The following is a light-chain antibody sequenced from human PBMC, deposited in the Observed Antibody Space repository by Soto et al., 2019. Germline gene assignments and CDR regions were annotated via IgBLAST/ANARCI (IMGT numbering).Light chain of an antibody. V-gene: IGKV3-11*01. CDR3: HQRQYWPPIT. J-gene: IGKJ5*01. CDR2: DAS. Sequence: VVLTQSPATLSLSPGERATLSVMTSLSVSVYLDWYQQKPGQAPRLLISDASNRATGIPARFSGSGSGTDFTLTISSLEPEDFAVYYCHQRQYWPPITFGQGTRLEIK. CDR1: LSVSVY.